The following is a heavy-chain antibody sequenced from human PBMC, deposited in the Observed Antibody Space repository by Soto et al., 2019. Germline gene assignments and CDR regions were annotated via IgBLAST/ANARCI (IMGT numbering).Heavy chain of an antibody. CDR1: GYTFTSYG. CDR2: ISAYNGNT. D-gene: IGHD2-15*01. CDR3: ARDRVAEGQYYYYGMDV. V-gene: IGHV1-18*04. J-gene: IGHJ6*02. Sequence: ASVKVSCKASGYTFTSYGISWVRQAPGQGLEWMGWISAYNGNTNYAQKLQGRVTMTTDTSTSTAYMELRSLRSDDTAVYYCARDRVAEGQYYYYGMDVWGQGTTVTVSS.